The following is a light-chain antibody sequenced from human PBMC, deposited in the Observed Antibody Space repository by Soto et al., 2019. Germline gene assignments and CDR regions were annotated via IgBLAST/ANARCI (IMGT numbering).Light chain of an antibody. CDR2: DAS. Sequence: DIQMTQAPSTLSASIGDRVIITCRASQSISHWLAWYQQKPGKAPKLLISDASILESGVPSRFSGSTSGTEFTLTISSLQPDDFATYYCQQYHTYRTFGQGT. CDR1: QSISHW. CDR3: QQYHTYRT. J-gene: IGKJ1*01. V-gene: IGKV1-5*01.